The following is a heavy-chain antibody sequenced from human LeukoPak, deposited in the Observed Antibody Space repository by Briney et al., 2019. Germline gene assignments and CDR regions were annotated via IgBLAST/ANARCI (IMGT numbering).Heavy chain of an antibody. Sequence: GGSLRLSCAASGFTFSSYSINWVRQAPGKGLEWGSSISSSSSYIYYADSVKGRFTISRDNAKNSLYQQMNSLRAEDTAVYYYARDGSGYCSSTSCYGVGTFDIWAKGQWSPSLQ. CDR2: ISSSSSYI. J-gene: IGHJ3*02. CDR1: GFTFSSYS. V-gene: IGHV3-21*01. CDR3: ARDGSGYCSSTSCYGVGTFDI. D-gene: IGHD2-2*01.